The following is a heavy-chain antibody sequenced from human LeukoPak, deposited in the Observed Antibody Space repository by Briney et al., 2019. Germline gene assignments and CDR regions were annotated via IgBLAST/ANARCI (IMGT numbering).Heavy chain of an antibody. CDR2: IYYSGST. V-gene: IGHV4-39*07. CDR1: GGSISSSGYY. J-gene: IGHJ6*04. D-gene: IGHD2-15*01. Sequence: SETLSLTCTVSGGSISSSGYYWGWIRQPPGKGLEWIGSIYYSGSTNYNPSLKSRVTISVDTSKNQFSLKLSSVTAADTAVYYCARGYCSGGSCYYYYGMDVWGKGTTVTVSS. CDR3: ARGYCSGGSCYYYYGMDV.